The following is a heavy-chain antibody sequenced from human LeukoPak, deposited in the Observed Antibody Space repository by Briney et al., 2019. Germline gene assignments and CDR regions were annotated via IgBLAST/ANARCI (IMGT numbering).Heavy chain of an antibody. CDR2: IGSGFNI. CDR3: VRDRDWAFVY. V-gene: IGHV3-69-1*01. D-gene: IGHD2-21*01. Sequence: GGSLRLSCVASATTFSGYHMNWVRQAPGKGLEWISYIGSGFNIYYADSVKGRFTISRDNAKNSLYLQMNSLGAEDTAVYYCVRDRDWAFVYWGQGTLVTVSS. J-gene: IGHJ4*02. CDR1: ATTFSGYH.